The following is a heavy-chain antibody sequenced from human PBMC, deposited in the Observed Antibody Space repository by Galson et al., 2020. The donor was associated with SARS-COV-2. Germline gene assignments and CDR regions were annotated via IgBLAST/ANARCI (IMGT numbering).Heavy chain of an antibody. J-gene: IGHJ5*02. D-gene: IGHD2-2*01. Sequence: SETLSLTCTVSGGSISSGGYYWSWIRQHPGKGLEWIGYIYYSGSTYYNPSLKRRVTISVDTSKNQFSLKLSSVTAADTAVYYCARVEYCSSTSCSRHNWFDPWGQGTLVTVSS. V-gene: IGHV4-31*03. CDR2: IYYSGST. CDR3: ARVEYCSSTSCSRHNWFDP. CDR1: GGSISSGGYY.